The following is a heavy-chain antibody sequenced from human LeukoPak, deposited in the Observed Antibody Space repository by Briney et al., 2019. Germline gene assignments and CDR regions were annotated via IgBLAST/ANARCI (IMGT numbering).Heavy chain of an antibody. CDR1: GGSFSGYC. CDR3: ARSVVVPAAHKKYYDY. D-gene: IGHD2-2*01. CDR2: INHSGST. V-gene: IGHV4-34*01. J-gene: IGHJ4*02. Sequence: SETLPLTCAVYGGSFSGYCWSWIRQPPGKGLEWIGEINHSGSTNYNPSLKSRVTISVDTSKNQFSLKLSSVTAADTAVYYCARSVVVPAAHKKYYDYWGQGTLVTVSS.